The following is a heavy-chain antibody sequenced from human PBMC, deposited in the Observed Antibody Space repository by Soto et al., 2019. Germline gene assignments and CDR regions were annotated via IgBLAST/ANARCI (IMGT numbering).Heavy chain of an antibody. D-gene: IGHD3-10*01. Sequence: DVQLVESGGGVVRPGGSLRLSCVGSGFIFEDSGMNWVRQSPGKGLEWLAFINWSGEGSVYGDSVRGRFTISRDKAKNSLYLQMNSLRAEDTALYYGARNRRGGGSSFDYWGQGSLVTVSS. V-gene: IGHV3-20*04. CDR1: GFIFEDSG. CDR2: INWSGEGS. J-gene: IGHJ4*02. CDR3: ARNRRGGGSSFDY.